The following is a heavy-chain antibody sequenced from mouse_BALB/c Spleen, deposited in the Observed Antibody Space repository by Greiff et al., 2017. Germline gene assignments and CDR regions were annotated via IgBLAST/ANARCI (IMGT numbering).Heavy chain of an antibody. CDR2: ISYSGST. CDR1: GYSISSYYD. CDR3: ARGSSYYFDY. Sequence: DVKLQESGPGLVKPSQSLSLTCTVTGYSISSYYDWNWIRQFPENKLEWMRYISYSGSTSYNPSLKSRISITRDTSKNQFFLQLNSVTTEDTATYYCARGSSYYFDYWGKGTTLTVSS. V-gene: IGHV3-2*02. J-gene: IGHJ2*01. D-gene: IGHD1-1*01.